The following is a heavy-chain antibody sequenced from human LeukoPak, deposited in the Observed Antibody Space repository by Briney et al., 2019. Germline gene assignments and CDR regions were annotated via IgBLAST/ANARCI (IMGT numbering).Heavy chain of an antibody. CDR3: AKGTGDTAYYFDF. D-gene: IGHD1-1*01. Sequence: GGSLRLSCTPSGFTFSSYALSWVRQAPGKGLEWVSGIRVSGSTYYPDSVTGRFTISRDHSENTLYLQMSGLRAEDTAIYYCAKGTGDTAYYFDFWGQGVLVTVSS. CDR1: GFTFSSYA. CDR2: IRVSGST. J-gene: IGHJ4*02. V-gene: IGHV3-23*01.